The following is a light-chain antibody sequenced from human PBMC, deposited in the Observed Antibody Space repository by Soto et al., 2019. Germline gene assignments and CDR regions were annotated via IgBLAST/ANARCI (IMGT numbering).Light chain of an antibody. CDR3: SCLSTTSTPIV. CDR1: SSDIGLYNY. J-gene: IGLJ1*01. Sequence: QSVLSQPASMSGSPGQSITIPCTGASSDIGLYNYVSWYQHHPGKAPKLLISEVNIRPSGLSDRFSASKAGNTASLTISGLQPEDEAYYYCSCLSTTSTPIVCGTGTKVTVL. CDR2: EVN. V-gene: IGLV2-14*01.